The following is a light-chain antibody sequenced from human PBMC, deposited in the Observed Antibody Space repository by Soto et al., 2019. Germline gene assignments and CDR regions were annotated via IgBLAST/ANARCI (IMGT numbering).Light chain of an antibody. CDR3: QQYNNWPYT. J-gene: IGKJ2*01. CDR1: PSVSST. CDR2: GAS. V-gene: IGKV3-15*01. Sequence: EIVMTQSPATLAVSPGERAALSCRASPSVSSTFAWSQQKPGQAPRLLIYGASSRATGTPARFSGSGSGAEFTLTLSSLQSEDFAVYYCQQYNNWPYTCGLGTKLELK.